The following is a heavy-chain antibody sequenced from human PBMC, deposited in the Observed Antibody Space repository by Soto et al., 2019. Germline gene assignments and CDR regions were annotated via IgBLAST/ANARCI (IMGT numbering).Heavy chain of an antibody. CDR2: IWYDGSNK. V-gene: IGHV3-33*01. Sequence: HPGGSLRLSCAASGFTFSSYGMHWVRQAPGKGLEWVAVIWYDGSNKYYADSVKGRFTISRDNSKNTLYLQMNSLRAEDTAVYYCARDKSDSDYYYGMDVLGQGTTVTVSS. CDR3: ARDKSDSDYYYGMDV. D-gene: IGHD2-21*02. J-gene: IGHJ6*02. CDR1: GFTFSSYG.